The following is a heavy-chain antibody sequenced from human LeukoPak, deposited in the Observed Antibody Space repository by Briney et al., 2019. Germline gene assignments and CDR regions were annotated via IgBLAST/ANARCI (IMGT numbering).Heavy chain of an antibody. CDR1: GFTFSSYA. CDR3: AKKTTPGIAVTGPLDY. Sequence: GGSLRLSCAASGFTFSSYAMSWVRQGPGEGLEWVSTISVSGGSTYYADSVKGRFTISRDNSKNTLYLQMNSLRAEDTALYYCAKKTTPGIAVTGPLDYWGQGTLVTVSS. CDR2: ISVSGGST. J-gene: IGHJ4*02. D-gene: IGHD6-19*01. V-gene: IGHV3-23*01.